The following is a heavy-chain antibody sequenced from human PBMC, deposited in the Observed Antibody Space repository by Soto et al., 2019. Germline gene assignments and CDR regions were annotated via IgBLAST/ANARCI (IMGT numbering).Heavy chain of an antibody. Sequence: QVQLVQSGAELKKTGSSVRVSCRASGDTFSSYAVNWVRQAPGRGLESMGRIITVLGTTDYAQKFKGRVTITAEKSTKTVYMELSSLRSEDTAVYYCARRRYCGYDCYHKHYYGMDVWGQGTTVTVAS. CDR3: ARRRYCGYDCYHKHYYGMDV. CDR2: IITVLGTT. D-gene: IGHD2-21*01. V-gene: IGHV1-69*08. CDR1: GDTFSSYA. J-gene: IGHJ6*02.